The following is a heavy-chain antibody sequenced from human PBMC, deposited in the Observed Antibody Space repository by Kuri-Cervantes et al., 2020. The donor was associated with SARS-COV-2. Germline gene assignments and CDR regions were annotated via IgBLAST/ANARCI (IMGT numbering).Heavy chain of an antibody. D-gene: IGHD3-22*01. CDR1: GFTFSSYA. V-gene: IGHV3-23*01. CDR2: ISCSGGST. CDR3: ANCLNYYGSSGYET. Sequence: GESLKISCAASGFTFSSYAMSWVRQAPGKGLEWVSAISCSGGSTYYADSVKDRFTISRDNSKNTLYLQMNSLRAEDTAVYYCANCLNYYGSSGYETWGQGTLVTVSS. J-gene: IGHJ5*02.